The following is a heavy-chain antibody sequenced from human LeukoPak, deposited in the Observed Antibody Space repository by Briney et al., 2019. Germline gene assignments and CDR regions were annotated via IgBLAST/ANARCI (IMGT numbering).Heavy chain of an antibody. Sequence: SETLSLTCTVSGGSISSSSYYWGWIRQPPGKGLEWIGSIYYSGSTYYNPSLKSRVTISVDTSKNQFSLKLSSVTAADTAVYYCARSKDILTGYCFDYWGQETLVTVSS. D-gene: IGHD3-9*01. CDR3: ARSKDILTGYCFDY. V-gene: IGHV4-39*01. J-gene: IGHJ4*02. CDR2: IYYSGST. CDR1: GGSISSSSYY.